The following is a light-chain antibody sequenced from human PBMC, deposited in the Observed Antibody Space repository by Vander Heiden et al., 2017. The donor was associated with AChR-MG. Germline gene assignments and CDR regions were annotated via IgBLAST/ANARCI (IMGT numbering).Light chain of an antibody. CDR2: EVR. V-gene: IGLV2-14*01. J-gene: IGLJ2*01. Sequence: QSALTQPTSVSGSPGQSITISFTCTSPYVGGYSYVSWYQQHPDKAPKLMIYEVRHRPSGVSNRFSGSKSGNTASLTIAGLQAEDEADYYCSADTTTTTHVLFGGGTRVTVL. CDR1: SPYVGGYSY. CDR3: SADTTTTTHVL.